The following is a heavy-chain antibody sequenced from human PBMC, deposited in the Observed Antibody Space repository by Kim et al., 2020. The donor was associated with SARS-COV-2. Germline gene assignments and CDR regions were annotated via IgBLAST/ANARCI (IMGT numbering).Heavy chain of an antibody. D-gene: IGHD3-16*01. J-gene: IGHJ4*02. CDR1: GFTFSNYP. CDR2: ISYDGSKK. Sequence: GGSLRLSCAASGFTFSNYPMHWVRQAPGKGLEWVAVISYDGSKKYYADSVKGRFIISRDNSKNTLYLQMNSLRADDTAVYYCARDEARLIDLLGYFDYWGQGTLVTVSS. V-gene: IGHV3-30*04. CDR3: ARDEARLIDLLGYFDY.